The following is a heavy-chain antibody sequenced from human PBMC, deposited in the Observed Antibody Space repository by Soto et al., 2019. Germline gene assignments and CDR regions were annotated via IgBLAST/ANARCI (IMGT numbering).Heavy chain of an antibody. D-gene: IGHD1-1*01. CDR3: ARVPLNGPPYYYYYGMDV. CDR1: GGTFSSYA. J-gene: IGHJ6*02. Sequence: QVQLVQSGAEVKKPGSTVKVSCKASGGTFSSYAISWVRQAPGQGLEWMGGIIPIFGTANYAQKFQGRVTITADESTSTAYMELSSLRSEDTAVYYCARVPLNGPPYYYYYGMDVWGQGTTVTVSS. V-gene: IGHV1-69*01. CDR2: IIPIFGTA.